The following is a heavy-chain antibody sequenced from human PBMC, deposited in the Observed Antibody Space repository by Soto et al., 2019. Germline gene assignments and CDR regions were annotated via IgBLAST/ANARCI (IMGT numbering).Heavy chain of an antibody. CDR2: ISSSGDYI. Sequence: GGSLRLSCAASGFPFSTYTMNWARQAPGKGLEWVSSISSSGDYIYCTDSIKGRFTISRDNAKNSLYLQMNSLRAEDTAVYYCARATWDAFDIWGQGTMVTVSS. CDR1: GFPFSTYT. V-gene: IGHV3-21*04. CDR3: ARATWDAFDI. J-gene: IGHJ3*02.